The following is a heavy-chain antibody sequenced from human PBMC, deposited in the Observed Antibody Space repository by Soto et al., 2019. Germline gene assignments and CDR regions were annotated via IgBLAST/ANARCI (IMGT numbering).Heavy chain of an antibody. CDR1: GGSISSYY. CDR3: ARVDPGSGDVNFDY. Sequence: TLSLTCTVSGGSISSYYWSWIRQPPGKGLEWIGYIYYSGSTNYNPSLKSRVTMSVDTSKNQFSLKLSSVTAADTAVYYCARVDPGSGDVNFDYWGQGTLVTVSS. D-gene: IGHD2-15*01. J-gene: IGHJ4*02. CDR2: IYYSGST. V-gene: IGHV4-59*01.